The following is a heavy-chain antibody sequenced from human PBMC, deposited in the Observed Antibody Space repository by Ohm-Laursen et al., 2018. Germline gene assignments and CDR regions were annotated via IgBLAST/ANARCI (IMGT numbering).Heavy chain of an antibody. V-gene: IGHV3-30*18. CDR3: AKNWVRRLYYYGMDV. J-gene: IGHJ6*02. CDR1: VFTFSSYG. CDR2: ISYDGSNK. D-gene: IGHD7-27*01. Sequence: SLRLSCTASVFTFSSYGMHWVRQAPGKGLEWVAVISYDGSNKYYADSVKGRFTISRDNSKNTLYLQMNSLRAEDTAVYYCAKNWVRRLYYYGMDVWGQGTTVTVSS.